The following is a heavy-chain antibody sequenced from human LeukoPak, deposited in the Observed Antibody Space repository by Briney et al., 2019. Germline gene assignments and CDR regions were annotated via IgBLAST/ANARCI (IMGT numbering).Heavy chain of an antibody. D-gene: IGHD2-2*01. V-gene: IGHV4-34*01. Sequence: ASETLSLTCAVYGGSFSGYYWSWIRQPPGKGLEWIGEINHSGSTNYNPSLKSRVTISVDRSKNQFSLKLSFVTAADTAVYYCARDLGYCSSTSCGIWGQGTMVTVSS. CDR2: INHSGST. CDR3: ARDLGYCSSTSCGI. CDR1: GGSFSGYY. J-gene: IGHJ3*02.